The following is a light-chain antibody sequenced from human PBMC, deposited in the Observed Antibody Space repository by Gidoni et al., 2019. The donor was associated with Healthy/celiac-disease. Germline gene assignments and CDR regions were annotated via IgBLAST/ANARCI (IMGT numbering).Light chain of an antibody. J-gene: IGKJ3*01. Sequence: EIVLTQSPATLSLSPGERATLSHRASQSVSSYLAWYQQKPGQAPRLLIYDASNRATGIPARFSGSGSGTDFTLTISSLEPEDFAVYYCQQRSNWPPFTFXPXTKVDIK. CDR3: QQRSNWPPFT. CDR1: QSVSSY. V-gene: IGKV3-11*01. CDR2: DAS.